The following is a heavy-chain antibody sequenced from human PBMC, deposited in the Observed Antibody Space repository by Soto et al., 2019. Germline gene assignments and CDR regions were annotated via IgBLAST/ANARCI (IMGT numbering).Heavy chain of an antibody. J-gene: IGHJ4*02. CDR1: GFTFSTYW. D-gene: IGHD4-4*01. CDR2: IKGDGSEK. Sequence: LRLSCAASGFTFSTYWMSWVRQAPGKGPEWVANIKGDGSEKNYGDSVKGRFTVSRDNAKNSLYPQMNSLGAEDTAVYYCARAYSYIYYWGQGALVT. CDR3: ARAYSYIYY. V-gene: IGHV3-7*04.